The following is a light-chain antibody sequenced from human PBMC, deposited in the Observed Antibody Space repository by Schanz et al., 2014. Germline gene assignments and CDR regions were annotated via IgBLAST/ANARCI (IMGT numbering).Light chain of an antibody. CDR2: DVS. CDR3: SSYTDSNNPVV. Sequence: QSALTQPRSVSGSPGQSVTISCTGTSSDVGGYNYVSWYQQHPGKAPKLMIYDVSKRPSGVPDRFSGSKSGNTASLTISGLQAEDEADYYCSSYTDSNNPVVFGGGTKVTVL. CDR1: SSDVGGYNY. V-gene: IGLV2-11*01. J-gene: IGLJ2*01.